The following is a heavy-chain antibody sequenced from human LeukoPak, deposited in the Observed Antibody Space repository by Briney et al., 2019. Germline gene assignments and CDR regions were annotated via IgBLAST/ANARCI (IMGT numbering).Heavy chain of an antibody. Sequence: SETLSLTCTVSGYSISSGYYWGWIRRPPGKGLEWIGSIYHSGSTYYNPSLKSRVTISVDTSKNQFSLKLSSVTAADTAVYYCASDGYCSSTSCYLTPPYFDYWGQGTLVTVSS. CDR3: ASDGYCSSTSCYLTPPYFDY. D-gene: IGHD2-2*03. J-gene: IGHJ4*02. CDR1: GYSISSGYY. V-gene: IGHV4-38-2*02. CDR2: IYHSGST.